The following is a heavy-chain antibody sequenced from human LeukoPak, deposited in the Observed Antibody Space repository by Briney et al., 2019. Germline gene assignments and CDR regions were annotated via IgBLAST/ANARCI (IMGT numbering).Heavy chain of an antibody. Sequence: GGSLRLSCAASRFTFSIYAMHWVRQAPGKGLEWVAVISYDGSNKYYADSVKGRFTISGDNSKNTLYLQMNSLRAEDTTVYYCARDQVGRMVGERYWGQGTLVTVSS. D-gene: IGHD1-26*01. CDR3: ARDQVGRMVGERY. CDR1: RFTFSIYA. V-gene: IGHV3-30-3*01. J-gene: IGHJ4*02. CDR2: ISYDGSNK.